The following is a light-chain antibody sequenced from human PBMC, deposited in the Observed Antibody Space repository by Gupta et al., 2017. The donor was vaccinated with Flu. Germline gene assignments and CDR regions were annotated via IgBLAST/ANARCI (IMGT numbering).Light chain of an antibody. CDR3: SSYTRGSTSVVA. V-gene: IGLV2-14*03. CDR1: TSDVGGYKS. Sequence: QSALTQPASVSGSPGQSLTISFNGTTSDVGGYKSVSCYQQRPGTAPKLMIYDVINRPSGIAPRFSGSKSGNTASLTISGLQAEDEADYYCSSYTRGSTSVVAFGGGTKLTVL. CDR2: DVI. J-gene: IGLJ2*01.